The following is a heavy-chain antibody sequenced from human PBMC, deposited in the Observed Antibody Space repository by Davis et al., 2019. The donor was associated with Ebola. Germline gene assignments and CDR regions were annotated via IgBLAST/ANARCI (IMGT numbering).Heavy chain of an antibody. CDR3: ARDLPSWPLDY. V-gene: IGHV1-46*01. Sequence: ASVKVSCKASGYTFTSYYMHWVRQAPGQGLEWMGIINPSGGSTSYAQKFQGRVTMTRDTSTSTVYMELSSLRSDDTAVYYCARDLPSWPLDYWGQGTLVTVSS. CDR2: INPSGGST. D-gene: IGHD2-2*01. J-gene: IGHJ4*02. CDR1: GYTFTSYY.